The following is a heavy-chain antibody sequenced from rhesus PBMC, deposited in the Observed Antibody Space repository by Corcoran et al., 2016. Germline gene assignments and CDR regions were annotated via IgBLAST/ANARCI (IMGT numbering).Heavy chain of an antibody. Sequence: QLQLQESGPGLVKSSETLSLTCAVSGGSISSHHWTWIRQPPGKGLEWIGRIFGGRATTDCNPSLKSRFTLSTDTSKNQFSVKLDTVTAADTAVYYCARGCAGSGCPLVSIDYWGQGVLVTVSS. CDR3: ARGCAGSGCPLVSIDY. CDR2: IFGGRATT. D-gene: IGHD2-21*01. V-gene: IGHV4-173*01. CDR1: GGSISSHH. J-gene: IGHJ4*01.